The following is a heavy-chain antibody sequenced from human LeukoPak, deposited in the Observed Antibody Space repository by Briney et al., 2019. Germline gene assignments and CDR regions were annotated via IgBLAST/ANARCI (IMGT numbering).Heavy chain of an antibody. CDR2: INWNGGST. CDR1: GFTFSSYW. Sequence: GGSLRLSCAASGFTFSSYWMSWVRQAPGKGLEWVSGINWNGGSTGYADSVKGRFTISRDNAKNSLYLQMNSLRAEDTALYYCARDHDYYDSSSYIAFDIWGQGTMVTVSS. D-gene: IGHD3-22*01. CDR3: ARDHDYYDSSSYIAFDI. V-gene: IGHV3-20*04. J-gene: IGHJ3*02.